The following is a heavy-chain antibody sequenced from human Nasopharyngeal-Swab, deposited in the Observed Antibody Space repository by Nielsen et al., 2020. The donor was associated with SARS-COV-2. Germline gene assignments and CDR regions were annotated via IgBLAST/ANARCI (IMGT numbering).Heavy chain of an antibody. D-gene: IGHD3-9*01. CDR3: ARDLFRYDILRIFDY. CDR2: FDPEDGET. V-gene: IGHV1-24*01. Sequence: ASVKVSCKVSGYTLTELSMHWVRQAPGKGLEWMGGFDPEDGETIYAQKFQGRVTMTEDTSTDTAYMELSSLRSEDTAVYYCARDLFRYDILRIFDYWGQGTLVTVSS. CDR1: GYTLTELS. J-gene: IGHJ4*02.